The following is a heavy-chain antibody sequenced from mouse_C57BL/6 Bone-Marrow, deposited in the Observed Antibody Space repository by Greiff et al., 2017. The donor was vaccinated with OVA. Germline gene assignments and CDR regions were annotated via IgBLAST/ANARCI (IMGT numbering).Heavy chain of an antibody. CDR1: GYTFTNYW. D-gene: IGHD2-1*01. CDR3: FFYSGNYYAMDY. CDR2: IYPGGGYT. J-gene: IGHJ4*01. V-gene: IGHV1-63*01. Sequence: VQLQQSGAELVRPGTSVKMSCKASGYTFTNYWLGWAKQRPGHGLEWIGDIYPGGGYTNYNEKFKGKATLTAGKSSSTAYMQFSSLTSEDSAIYYCFFYSGNYYAMDYGGQGTSVTVSS.